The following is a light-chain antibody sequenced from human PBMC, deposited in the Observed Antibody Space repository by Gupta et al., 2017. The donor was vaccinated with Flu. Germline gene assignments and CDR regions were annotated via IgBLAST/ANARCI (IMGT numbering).Light chain of an antibody. CDR1: GMIANDY. V-gene: IGLV6-57*01. Sequence: GMIANDYEQWYQQRPSSSPTTVIYEYNKRPSGVANRFSCSIDSSSNSATLTISGLKTEDEAVYYCDSYDVTTVMFGGGTRLTVL. J-gene: IGLJ3*02. CDR2: EYN. CDR3: DSYDVTTVM.